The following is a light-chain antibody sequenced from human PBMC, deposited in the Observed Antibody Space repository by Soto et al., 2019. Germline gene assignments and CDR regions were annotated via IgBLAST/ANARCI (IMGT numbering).Light chain of an antibody. CDR3: QQYGSSRWT. Sequence: EIELTQSPGTLSLSPGEIATLSCRASQSVSSSYLAWYQQKPGQAPRVLIYGASSRATGIPDRFSGSGSGTDFTLTISRLEPEDFAVYYCQQYGSSRWTLGQGTKVDIK. CDR2: GAS. V-gene: IGKV3-20*01. CDR1: QSVSSSY. J-gene: IGKJ1*01.